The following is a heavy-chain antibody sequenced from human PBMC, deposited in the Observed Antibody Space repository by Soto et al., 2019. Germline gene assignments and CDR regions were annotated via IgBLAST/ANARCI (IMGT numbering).Heavy chain of an antibody. Sequence: PSETLSLTCIVSNGSISSRSSYWGWIRQTPGKGLEWIGSIYYIGNTYYNPSLKSRVTISVDTSKNQFSLKLSSVTAADTAVYYCARDLALPQGYGMDVWGQGTTVTVSS. CDR3: ARDLALPQGYGMDV. CDR2: IYYIGNT. CDR1: NGSISSRSSY. J-gene: IGHJ6*02. V-gene: IGHV4-39*07. D-gene: IGHD1-7*01.